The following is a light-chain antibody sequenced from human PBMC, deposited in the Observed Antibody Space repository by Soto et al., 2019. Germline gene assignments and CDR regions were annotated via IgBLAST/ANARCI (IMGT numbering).Light chain of an antibody. CDR2: DVN. J-gene: IGLJ2*01. Sequence: QSVLTQPPSVSGSPGQSVTISCTGTSSDVGSYNRVSWYRQPPGTAPKLIIFDVNNRPSGVPDRFSGSKSGNTASLTISGLQAEDEADYYCNSYTSSSTFVVFGGGTKLTVL. CDR1: SSDVGSYNR. CDR3: NSYTSSSTFVV. V-gene: IGLV2-18*02.